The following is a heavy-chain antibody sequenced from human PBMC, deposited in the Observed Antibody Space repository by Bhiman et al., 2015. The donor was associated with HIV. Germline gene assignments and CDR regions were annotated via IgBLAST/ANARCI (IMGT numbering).Heavy chain of an antibody. Sequence: EVQLVESGGGLVQPGGSLRLSCAASGFTFSSYSMNWVRQAPGKGLEWVSYISSSSNTIYYADSMKGRFTISRDNSKNTLYLQMNSLRAEDTAVYFCAKSDRYQLLTGGRFDYWGQGTLVTVS. V-gene: IGHV3-48*01. J-gene: IGHJ4*02. CDR2: ISSSSNTI. CDR3: AKSDRYQLLTGGRFDY. D-gene: IGHD2-2*01. CDR1: GFTFSSYS.